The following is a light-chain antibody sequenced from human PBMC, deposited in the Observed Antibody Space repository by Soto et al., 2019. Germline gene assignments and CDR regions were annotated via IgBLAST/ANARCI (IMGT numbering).Light chain of an antibody. CDR2: WAS. CDR3: QQYYSTPRLT. V-gene: IGKV4-1*01. J-gene: IGKJ4*01. CDR1: QSVLYSSNNKNY. Sequence: DIVMTQSPDSLAVSLGVRATINCKSSQSVLYSSNNKNYLAWYQQKPGQPPKLLIYWASTRESGVPDRFSGSGSGTDFTLTISSLQAEDVAVYYCQQYYSTPRLTFGGGTKVEIK.